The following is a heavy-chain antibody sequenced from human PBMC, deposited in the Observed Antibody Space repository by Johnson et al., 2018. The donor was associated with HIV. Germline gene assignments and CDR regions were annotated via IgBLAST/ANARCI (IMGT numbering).Heavy chain of an antibody. CDR1: GFTFDHYD. CDR2: INWNGGTT. D-gene: IGHD6-13*01. Sequence: VQLVESGGGVVRPGGSLRISCAASGFTFDHYDMSWVRQVPGKGLEWVSGINWNGGTTGYSDSVEGRFTSSRDNAKNSLYLQMKSLRAEDRAVYYCAKESGIAAAWTKDPLLDDAFDIWGQGTMVTVSS. J-gene: IGHJ3*02. CDR3: AKESGIAAAWTKDPLLDDAFDI. V-gene: IGHV3-20*04.